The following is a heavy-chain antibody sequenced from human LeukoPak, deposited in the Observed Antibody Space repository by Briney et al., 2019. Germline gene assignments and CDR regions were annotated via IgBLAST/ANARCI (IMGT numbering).Heavy chain of an antibody. CDR1: GFTFSSYA. CDR3: GKGNYYGSGSYNYFDY. CDR2: IRYDGSNK. D-gene: IGHD3-10*01. J-gene: IGHJ4*02. V-gene: IGHV3-30*02. Sequence: PGGSLRLSCAASGFTFSSYAMNWVRQAPGKGLEWVAFIRYDGSNKYYADSVKGRFTISRDNSKNTLYLQMNSLRAEDTAVYYCGKGNYYGSGSYNYFDYWGQGTLVTVSS.